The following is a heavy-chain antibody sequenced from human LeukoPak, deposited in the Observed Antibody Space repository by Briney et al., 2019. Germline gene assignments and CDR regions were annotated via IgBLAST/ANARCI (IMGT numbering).Heavy chain of an antibody. Sequence: ASVKVSCKASVYTFTGYYLHWVRQAPGQGFEWMGWINTNSGGTNCAEKFQDRVTMTRDTSISTAYMEMTGLTSDDTAVYYCASGSGSSYWGQGTLVTVSS. CDR2: INTNSGGT. CDR1: VYTFTGYY. J-gene: IGHJ4*02. D-gene: IGHD3-22*01. V-gene: IGHV1-2*02. CDR3: ASGSGSSY.